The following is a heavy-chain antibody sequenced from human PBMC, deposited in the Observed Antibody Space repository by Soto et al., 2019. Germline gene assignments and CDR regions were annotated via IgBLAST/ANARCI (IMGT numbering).Heavy chain of an antibody. D-gene: IGHD3-9*01. Sequence: GGSLRLSCAASGFTFGDYAMSWVRQAPGKGLEWVSAISATTGSRYYADSVRGRFIISRDNSKNSLYLQMNSLRPEDTAVYYGASLSDILTGDYGFGGEGTLGAGS. CDR2: ISATTGSR. J-gene: IGHJ4*01. CDR1: GFTFGDYA. CDR3: ASLSDILTGDYGF. V-gene: IGHV3-23*01.